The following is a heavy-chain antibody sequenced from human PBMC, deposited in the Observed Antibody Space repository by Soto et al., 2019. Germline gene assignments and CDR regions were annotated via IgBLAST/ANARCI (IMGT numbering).Heavy chain of an antibody. V-gene: IGHV4-34*01. CDR1: GGSFSGYY. CDR3: RGILTSYYYYMDV. D-gene: IGHD3-9*01. Sequence: SETLSLTCAVYGGSFSGYYWTWIRQPPGKGLEWIGEINHSGSTNYNLSLKSRVTISVDTSKNQFSLKLSSVTAADTAVYYCRGILTSYYYYMDVWGNGTTVTVSS. CDR2: INHSGST. J-gene: IGHJ6*03.